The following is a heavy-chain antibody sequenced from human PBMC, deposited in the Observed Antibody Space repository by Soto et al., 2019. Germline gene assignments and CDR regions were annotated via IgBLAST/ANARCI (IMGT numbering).Heavy chain of an antibody. V-gene: IGHV1-58*01. CDR2: IVVGSGNT. D-gene: IGHD5-18*01. CDR3: ARDTAMVDFDY. CDR1: GFTFTSSA. J-gene: IGHJ4*02. Sequence: SVKVSCKASGFTFTSSAVQWVRQARGQRLEWIGWIVVGSGNTNYAQKFQERVTITRDTSTSTAYMELRSLRSDDTAVYYCARDTAMVDFDYWGQGTLVTVSS.